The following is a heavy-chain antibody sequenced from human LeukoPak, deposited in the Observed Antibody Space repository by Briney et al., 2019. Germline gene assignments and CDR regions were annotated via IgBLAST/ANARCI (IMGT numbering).Heavy chain of an antibody. J-gene: IGHJ4*02. CDR3: ARGPYLTGKLDY. CDR1: GGSISSSSYY. D-gene: IGHD1-20*01. CDR2: IYYSGST. Sequence: PSETLSLTCTVSGGSISSSSYYWSWIRQPPGKGLEWIGYIYYSGSTNYNPSLKSRVTISVDTSKNQFSLKLSSVTAADTAVYYCARGPYLTGKLDYWGQGTLVTVSS. V-gene: IGHV4-61*01.